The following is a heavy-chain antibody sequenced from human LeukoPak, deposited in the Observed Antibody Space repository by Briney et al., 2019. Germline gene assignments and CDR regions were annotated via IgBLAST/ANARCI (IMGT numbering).Heavy chain of an antibody. CDR2: IYYSGST. D-gene: IGHD3-10*01. Sequence: PSETLSLTCTVSGGSISSYYWSWIRQPPGKGLEWIGYIYYSGSTNYNPSLKSRVTISVDTSKNQFSLKLSSVTAADTAVYYCARIRGMGDAFDIWGQGTMVTVSS. CDR1: GGSISSYY. CDR3: ARIRGMGDAFDI. V-gene: IGHV4-59*01. J-gene: IGHJ3*02.